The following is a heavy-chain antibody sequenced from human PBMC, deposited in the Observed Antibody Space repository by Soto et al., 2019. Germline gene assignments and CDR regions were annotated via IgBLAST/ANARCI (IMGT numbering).Heavy chain of an antibody. CDR1: GGTFSSYA. D-gene: IGHD2-21*01. V-gene: IGHV1-69*13. J-gene: IGHJ4*02. CDR2: IIPIFGTA. Sequence: SVKVSCKASGGTFSSYAISWVRQAPGQGLEWMGGIIPIFGTANYAQKFQGRVTITADESTSTAYMELSSLRSEDTAVYYCARSRGYSSLTREGYFDYWGQGTLVTVSS. CDR3: ARSRGYSSLTREGYFDY.